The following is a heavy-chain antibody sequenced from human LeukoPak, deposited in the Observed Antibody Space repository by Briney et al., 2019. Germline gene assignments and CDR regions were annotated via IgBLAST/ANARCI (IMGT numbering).Heavy chain of an antibody. CDR2: ISSSSSYI. Sequence: GGSLRLSCAASGFTFSSYSMNWVRQAPGKGLEWVSSISSSSSYIYYADSVKGRFTISRDNAKNSLYLQMNSLRAEDTAVYYCARDHCSSTSCYREHFDYWGQGTLVTVPS. V-gene: IGHV3-21*01. CDR1: GFTFSSYS. J-gene: IGHJ4*02. D-gene: IGHD2-2*02. CDR3: ARDHCSSTSCYREHFDY.